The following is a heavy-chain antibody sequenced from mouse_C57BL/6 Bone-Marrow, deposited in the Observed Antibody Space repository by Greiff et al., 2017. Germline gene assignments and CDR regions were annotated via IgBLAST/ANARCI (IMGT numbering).Heavy chain of an antibody. CDR1: GYSFTGYY. CDR3: ARSANWCLFDY. CDR2: INPSTGGT. V-gene: IGHV1-42*01. J-gene: IGHJ2*01. Sequence: VQLQQSGPELVKPGASVKISCKASGYSFTGYYMNWVKQSPEKSLEWIGEINPSTGGTTYNQKFKAKATLTVDKSSSTAYMQLKSLTSEDSAVYYCARSANWCLFDYWGQGTTLTVSS. D-gene: IGHD4-1*01.